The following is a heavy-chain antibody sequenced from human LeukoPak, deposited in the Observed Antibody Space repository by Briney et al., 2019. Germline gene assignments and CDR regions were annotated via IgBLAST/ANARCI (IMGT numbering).Heavy chain of an antibody. J-gene: IGHJ4*02. CDR3: TTEKDSSGYYKFFDY. CDR1: GFTFSNAW. Sequence: GGSLRLSCAASGFTFSNAWMSWVRQAPGKGLEWVGRIKSKTDGGTTDYAAPVKGRFTISRDDSKNTLYLRMNSLKTEDTAVYYCTTEKDSSGYYKFFDYWGQGTLVTVSS. V-gene: IGHV3-15*01. D-gene: IGHD3-22*01. CDR2: IKSKTDGGTT.